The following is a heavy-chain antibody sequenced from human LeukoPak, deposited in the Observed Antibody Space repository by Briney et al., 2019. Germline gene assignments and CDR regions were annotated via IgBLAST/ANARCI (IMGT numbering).Heavy chain of an antibody. CDR1: NYSLKRGYY. V-gene: IGHV4-38-2*02. Sequence: SETLSLTCSVSNYSLKRGYYWGWIRQPPGKGLEWIGNIYHTGYSYSNPSLKSRVSLSLDKSKNQFSLKLSSVTAADTAVYYCASALPFQLVHWGQGTLVTVSS. D-gene: IGHD6-13*01. CDR3: ASALPFQLVH. J-gene: IGHJ4*02. CDR2: IYHTGYS.